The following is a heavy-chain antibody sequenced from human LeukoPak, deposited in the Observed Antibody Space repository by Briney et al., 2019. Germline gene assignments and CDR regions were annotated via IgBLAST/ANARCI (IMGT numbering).Heavy chain of an antibody. J-gene: IGHJ5*02. CDR3: ARQVDLVRGVIIRSGWFDP. V-gene: IGHV5-10-1*01. CDR1: GYSFTSYW. D-gene: IGHD3-10*01. Sequence: GESLKISCKGSGYSFTSYWISRVRQMPGKGLEWMGRIDPSDSYTNYSPSFQGHVTISADKSISTAYLQWSSLKASDTAMYYCARQVDLVRGVIIRSGWFDPWGQGTLVTVSS. CDR2: IDPSDSYT.